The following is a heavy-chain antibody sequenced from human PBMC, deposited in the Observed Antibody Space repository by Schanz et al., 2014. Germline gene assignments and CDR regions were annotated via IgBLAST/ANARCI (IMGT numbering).Heavy chain of an antibody. CDR3: ARDKGGYYPFDY. Sequence: EVQLVESGGGVVQPGRSLRLSCAASGFTFSSYGMHWVRQVPGKGLEWVANIKQDESERSYVDSVKGRFTISRDNAKNSLYLQMNSLRAEDTAVYYCARDKGGYYPFDYWGQGTLVTVSS. CDR2: IKQDESER. J-gene: IGHJ4*02. V-gene: IGHV3-7*01. D-gene: IGHD3-3*01. CDR1: GFTFSSYG.